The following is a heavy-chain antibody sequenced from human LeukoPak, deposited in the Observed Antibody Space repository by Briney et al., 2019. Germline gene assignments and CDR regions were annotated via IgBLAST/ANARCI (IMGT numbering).Heavy chain of an antibody. D-gene: IGHD3-3*01. CDR2: INHSGST. Sequence: SETLSLTCAVYGGSFSGYYWSWIRQPPGKGLEWIGEINHSGSTNYNPSLKSRVTISVDTSKNQFSLKLSSVTAADTAVYYCANSLRFLEWLPRHWGQGTLVTVSS. CDR3: ANSLRFLEWLPRH. V-gene: IGHV4-34*01. CDR1: GGSFSGYY. J-gene: IGHJ4*02.